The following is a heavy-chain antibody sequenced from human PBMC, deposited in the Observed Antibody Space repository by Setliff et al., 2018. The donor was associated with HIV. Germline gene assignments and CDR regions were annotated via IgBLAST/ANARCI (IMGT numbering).Heavy chain of an antibody. Sequence: GESLKISCKASGYTFTNYWTAWVRQMPGKGLEWMGIIHPRDFDIKYSQSFQGQVTISADKSLSTAYLQWNSLKASDTALYYCARLDSSGYYRSFEVWGQGTMVTVSS. CDR3: ARLDSSGYYRSFEV. D-gene: IGHD3-22*01. J-gene: IGHJ3*01. V-gene: IGHV5-51*01. CDR1: GYTFTNYW. CDR2: IHPRDFDI.